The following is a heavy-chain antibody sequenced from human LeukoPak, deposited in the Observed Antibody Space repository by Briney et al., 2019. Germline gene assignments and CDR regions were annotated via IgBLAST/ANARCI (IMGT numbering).Heavy chain of an antibody. J-gene: IGHJ5*02. CDR1: GYTFTGYY. CDR2: INPNSGGT. D-gene: IGHD4-23*01. V-gene: IGHV1-2*02. Sequence: GASVKVSCKASGYTFTGYYMHWVRQAPGQGLEWMGWINPNSGGTNYAQKFQGRVTMTRDTSISTAYMELSRLRSDDTAVYYCARDSGRTTVGIWFDPWGQGTLVTVSS. CDR3: ARDSGRTTVGIWFDP.